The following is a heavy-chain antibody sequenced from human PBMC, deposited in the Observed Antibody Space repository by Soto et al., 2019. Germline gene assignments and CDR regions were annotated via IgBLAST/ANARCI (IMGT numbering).Heavy chain of an antibody. V-gene: IGHV3-30*03. CDR2: ISYDGSNK. CDR3: AGESEGYCSSTSCYNWFDP. CDR1: GFTFSSYG. D-gene: IGHD2-2*01. J-gene: IGHJ5*02. Sequence: ESGGGVVQPGRSLRLSCAASGFTFSSYGMHWVRQAPGKGLEWVAVISYDGSNKYYADSVKGRFTISRDNSKNTLYLQMNSLRAEDTAVYYCAGESEGYCSSTSCYNWFDPWGQGTLVTVSS.